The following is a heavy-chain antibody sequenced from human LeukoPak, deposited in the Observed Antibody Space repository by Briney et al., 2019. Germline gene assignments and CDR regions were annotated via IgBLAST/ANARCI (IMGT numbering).Heavy chain of an antibody. CDR1: GFTFTSYA. Sequence: GESLKISCAASGFTFTSYAMSWVRQAPGKGLEWVSSISDSGDITHYADSVKGRFTISRDNSKNTLYVQMNSLRVEDTAVYYCAKDRRGGSYYAATFDIWGQGTMVTVSS. CDR2: ISDSGDIT. CDR3: AKDRRGGSYYAATFDI. V-gene: IGHV3-23*01. J-gene: IGHJ3*02. D-gene: IGHD1-26*01.